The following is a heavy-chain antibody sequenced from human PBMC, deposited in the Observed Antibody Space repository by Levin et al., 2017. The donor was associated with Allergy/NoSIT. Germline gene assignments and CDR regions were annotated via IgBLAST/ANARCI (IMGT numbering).Heavy chain of an antibody. CDR1: GFTFSNAW. Sequence: GESLKISCVGSGFTFSNAWMSWVRQAPGKGLEWLGRIISKTNGGTIDYAAPVKGRFIISRDDSENTLYVQMNSLKIEDTGVYYCTTYGSGRPSACYWGQGTLVTVSS. D-gene: IGHD3-10*01. CDR2: IISKTNGGTI. J-gene: IGHJ4*02. CDR3: TTYGSGRPSACY. V-gene: IGHV3-15*01.